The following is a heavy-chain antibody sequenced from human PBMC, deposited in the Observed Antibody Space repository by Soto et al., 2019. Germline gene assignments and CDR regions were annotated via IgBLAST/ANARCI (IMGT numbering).Heavy chain of an antibody. CDR3: ARCGDGGNTRRWFDP. J-gene: IGHJ5*02. Sequence: PSETLSLTCTVSGGSVSSCSYYWSWIRQPPGKGLEWIGYIYYSGSTNYNPSLKSRVTISVDTSKNQFSLKLSSVTAADTAVYYCARCGDGGNTRRWFDPWGQGTLVTVSS. V-gene: IGHV4-61*01. CDR1: GGSVSSCSYY. CDR2: IYYSGST. D-gene: IGHD7-27*01.